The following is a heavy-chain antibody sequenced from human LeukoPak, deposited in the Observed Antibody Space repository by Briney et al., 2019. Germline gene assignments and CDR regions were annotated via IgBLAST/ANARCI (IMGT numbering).Heavy chain of an antibody. CDR3: ARGPSDSSGYYYEGDAFDI. V-gene: IGHV1-2*02. J-gene: IGHJ3*02. CDR2: INPNSGGT. D-gene: IGHD3-22*01. Sequence: ASVKVSCKASGYTLTGYYMNWVRQAPGRGLEWMGWINPNSGGTNYGQKFQGRVTMTRDTSIRIVYMELSRLRSEDTAVYYCARGPSDSSGYYYEGDAFDIWGQGTVVTVSS. CDR1: GYTLTGYY.